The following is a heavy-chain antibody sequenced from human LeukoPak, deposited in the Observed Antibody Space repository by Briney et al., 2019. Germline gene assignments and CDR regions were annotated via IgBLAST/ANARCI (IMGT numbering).Heavy chain of an antibody. V-gene: IGHV4-59*01. CDR1: GGSISSYY. Sequence: SETLSLTCTVSGGSISSYYWSWIRQPPGKGLEWIGYIYYSGSTNYNPSLKSRVTISVDTSKNQFSLKLSSVTAADTAVYYCARGAYYYDNSGYYYEYFQHWGQGTLVTVSS. CDR3: ARGAYYYDNSGYYYEYFQH. J-gene: IGHJ1*01. D-gene: IGHD3-22*01. CDR2: IYYSGST.